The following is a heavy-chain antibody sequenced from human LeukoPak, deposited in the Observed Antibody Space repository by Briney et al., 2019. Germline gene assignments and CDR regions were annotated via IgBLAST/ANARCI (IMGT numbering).Heavy chain of an antibody. V-gene: IGHV4-31*03. D-gene: IGHD3-3*01. CDR3: ARFSAWSGYLGLNY. Sequence: SETLSLTCTVSGGSISSGGYYWSWIRQHPGKGLEWIGYIYYSGSTYYNPSRKSRVTISVDTSKNQFPLKLSSVTAADTAVYYCARFSAWSGYLGLNYWGQGTLVTVSS. J-gene: IGHJ4*02. CDR1: GGSISSGGYY. CDR2: IYYSGST.